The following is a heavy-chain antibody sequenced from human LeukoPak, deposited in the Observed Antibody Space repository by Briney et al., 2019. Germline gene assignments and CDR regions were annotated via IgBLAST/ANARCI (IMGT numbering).Heavy chain of an antibody. CDR2: IYTSGST. J-gene: IGHJ4*02. V-gene: IGHV4-61*02. Sequence: SQTLSLTCTVSGGSISSGSYYWSWIRQPAGKGLEWIGRIYTSGSTNYNPSLKSRVTISVDTSKNQFSLKLSSVTAADTAVYYCARDRYLYSSGWYYFDYWGQGTLVTVSS. CDR1: GGSISSGSYY. D-gene: IGHD6-19*01. CDR3: ARDRYLYSSGWYYFDY.